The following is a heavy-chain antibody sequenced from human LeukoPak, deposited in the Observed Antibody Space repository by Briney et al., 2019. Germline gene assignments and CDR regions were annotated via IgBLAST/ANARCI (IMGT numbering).Heavy chain of an antibody. D-gene: IGHD6-19*01. CDR3: AREWGRIAVAGGPGY. J-gene: IGHJ4*02. Sequence: GGSLRLSCEASGFIFSNYCMHWVRQAPGKGLEWLALIWYDGQTKFYADSVKGRFTISRDNSGNTLFLHVTSLRVEDTAVYYCAREWGRIAVAGGPGYWGQGALVTVSS. CDR1: GFIFSNYC. CDR2: IWYDGQTK. V-gene: IGHV3-33*01.